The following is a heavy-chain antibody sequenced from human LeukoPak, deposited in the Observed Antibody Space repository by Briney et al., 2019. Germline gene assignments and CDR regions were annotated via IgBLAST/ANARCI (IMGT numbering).Heavy chain of an antibody. CDR1: GGSISSGSYS. D-gene: IGHD6-13*01. Sequence: PSETLSLTCAVSGGSISSGSYSWSWIRQPPGKGLEWIGYISHSGNTYYSPSLKSRVTISVDKPKNQFSLALTSVTAADTAVYYCARYSTTWPYWYFNLWGRGTLVTVSS. J-gene: IGHJ2*01. CDR2: ISHSGNT. CDR3: ARYSTTWPYWYFNL. V-gene: IGHV4-30-2*01.